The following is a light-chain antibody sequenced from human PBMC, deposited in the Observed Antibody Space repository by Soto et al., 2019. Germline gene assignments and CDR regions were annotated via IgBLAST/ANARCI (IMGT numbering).Light chain of an antibody. CDR3: LQDYNSPKT. V-gene: IGKV1-6*01. J-gene: IGKJ1*01. CDR1: QGITND. CDR2: AAS. Sequence: AIQMTQSPSSLSASVGDRVTVTCRASQGITNDLAWFQQKPGKAPKLLIYAASNLQSGVPSRFSGSGSGTDFTLPISNLQPEDSATYYCLQDYNSPKTFGPGTKVEIK.